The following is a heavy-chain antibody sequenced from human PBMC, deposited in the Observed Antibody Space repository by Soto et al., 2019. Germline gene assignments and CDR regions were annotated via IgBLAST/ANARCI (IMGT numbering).Heavy chain of an antibody. Sequence: GGSLRLSCAASGFTVSSNYMSWVRQAPGKGLEWVSVIYSGGSIYYADSVKGRFTISRDNSKNTLYLQMNSLRAEDTAVYYCARILWAPDYYFDYWGQGTLVTVSS. CDR3: ARILWAPDYYFDY. J-gene: IGHJ4*02. V-gene: IGHV3-53*01. CDR1: GFTVSSNY. CDR2: IYSGGSI. D-gene: IGHD3-10*01.